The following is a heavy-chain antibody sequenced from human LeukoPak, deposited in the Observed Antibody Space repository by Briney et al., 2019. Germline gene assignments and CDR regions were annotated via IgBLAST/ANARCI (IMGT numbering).Heavy chain of an antibody. V-gene: IGHV4-59*01. CDR1: GGSLSTYY. CDR2: IYYTGSN. Sequence: SETLSLTCTVSGGSLSTYYWTWIRQPPGKGLEWIGFIYYTGSNNYNPSLKSRVNISVDTSKNQFSLKLSSVTAAATAVYYCAGMRITTPTVRTLDYWGQGTLVTVSS. J-gene: IGHJ4*02. D-gene: IGHD1-14*01. CDR3: AGMRITTPTVRTLDY.